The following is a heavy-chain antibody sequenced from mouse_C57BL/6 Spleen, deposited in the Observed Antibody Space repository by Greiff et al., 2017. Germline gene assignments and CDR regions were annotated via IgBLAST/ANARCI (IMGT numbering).Heavy chain of an antibody. V-gene: IGHV1-69*01. CDR1: GYTFTSYW. CDR3: ASLTGTFDY. Sequence: QVQLKESGAELVMPGASVKLSCKASGYTFTSYWMHWVKQRPGQGLEWIGEIDPSDSYTNYNQKFKGKSTLTVDKSSSTAYMQLSSLTSEDSAVYYCASLTGTFDYWGQGTTLTVSS. D-gene: IGHD4-1*01. J-gene: IGHJ2*01. CDR2: IDPSDSYT.